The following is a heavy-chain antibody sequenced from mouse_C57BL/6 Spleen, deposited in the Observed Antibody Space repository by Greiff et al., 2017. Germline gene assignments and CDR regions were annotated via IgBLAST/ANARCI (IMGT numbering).Heavy chain of an antibody. CDR3: TYYGSSYPYYAMDY. CDR2: IRNKANNHAT. CDR1: GFTFSDAW. V-gene: IGHV6-6*01. J-gene: IGHJ4*01. Sequence: EVKLVESGGGLVQPGGSMKLSCAASGFTFSDAWMDWVRQSPEKGLEWVAEIRNKANNHATYYAESVKGRFTISRDDSKSSVYLQMNSVRAEDTGIYYCTYYGSSYPYYAMDYWGQGTSVTVSS. D-gene: IGHD1-1*01.